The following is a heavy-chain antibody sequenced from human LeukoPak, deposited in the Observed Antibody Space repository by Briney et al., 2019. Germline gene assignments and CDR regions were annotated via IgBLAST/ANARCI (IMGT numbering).Heavy chain of an antibody. CDR2: ISSSSSYI. Sequence: PGGSLRLSCAASGFTFSSYSMNWVRQAPGKGLEWVSSISSSSSYIYYADSVKGRFTISRDNAKNSLYPQMNSLRAEDTAVYYCARHFPSYGYSSGWYRGGTGGFDYWGQGTLVTVSS. D-gene: IGHD6-19*01. CDR3: ARHFPSYGYSSGWYRGGTGGFDY. J-gene: IGHJ4*02. V-gene: IGHV3-21*01. CDR1: GFTFSSYS.